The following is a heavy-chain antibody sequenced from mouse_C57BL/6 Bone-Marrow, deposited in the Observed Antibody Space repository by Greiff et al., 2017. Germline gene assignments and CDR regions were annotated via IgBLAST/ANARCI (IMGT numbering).Heavy chain of an antibody. V-gene: IGHV14-4*01. CDR3: SSFGGNYFDF. J-gene: IGHJ2*01. D-gene: IGHD1-1*02. CDR1: GSNIKDDY. Sequence: EVQLQQSGAELVRPGASVKLSCTASGSNIKDDYIHWVKQRPEQGLEWIGWIDPEIGDTEYASKFQGKATITSDTSSNTAYLQLSSLTSEDTAVYYCSSFGGNYFDFWGQGTPLTVAS. CDR2: IDPEIGDT.